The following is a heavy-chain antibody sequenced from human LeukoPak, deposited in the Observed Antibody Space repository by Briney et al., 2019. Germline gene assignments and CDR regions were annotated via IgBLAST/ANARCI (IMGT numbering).Heavy chain of an antibody. D-gene: IGHD6-13*01. CDR2: ISSSSAYI. CDR1: GFTFSSYS. CDR3: ARVDSSSWLDY. V-gene: IGHV3-21*01. J-gene: IGHJ4*02. Sequence: GGSLRVSCAASGFTFSSYSMNWVRQAPGKGLEWVSAISSSSAYIHYADSVKGRFIISRDNAQNSLYLQMSSLRAEDTGVYYCARVDSSSWLDYWGQGTLVTVSS.